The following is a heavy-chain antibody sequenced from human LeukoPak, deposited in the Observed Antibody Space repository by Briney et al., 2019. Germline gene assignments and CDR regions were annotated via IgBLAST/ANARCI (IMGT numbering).Heavy chain of an antibody. CDR2: INPSGGST. D-gene: IGHD2-8*01. J-gene: IGHJ5*01. CDR1: GYTFTSYY. Sequence: ASVKVSCKASGYTFTSYYMHWVRQAPGQGLEWMGIINPSGGSTSYAQKFQGRVTMTRDMSTSTVYMELSSLRSEDTAVYYCAALSGYCTNGVCYFVDGFDPWGQGTTVTVSS. V-gene: IGHV1-46*01. CDR3: AALSGYCTNGVCYFVDGFDP.